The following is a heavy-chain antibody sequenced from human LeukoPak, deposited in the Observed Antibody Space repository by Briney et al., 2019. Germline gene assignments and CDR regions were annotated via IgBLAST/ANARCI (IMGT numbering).Heavy chain of an antibody. CDR1: GFTFYSYA. V-gene: IGHV3-23*01. Sequence: GGSLRLSCAASGFTFYSYAMNWVRHTPGKGLGWVSTFSGSGGSIYYADSVRGRFTISRDNAKNSLYLQMNSLRAEDTAVYYCARDRYDILTGYYDAMYYFDYWGQGTLVTVSS. D-gene: IGHD3-9*01. CDR3: ARDRYDILTGYYDAMYYFDY. CDR2: FSGSGGSI. J-gene: IGHJ4*02.